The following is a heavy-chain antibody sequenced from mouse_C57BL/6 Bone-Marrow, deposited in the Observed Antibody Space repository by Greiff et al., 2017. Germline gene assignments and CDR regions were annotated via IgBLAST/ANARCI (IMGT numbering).Heavy chain of an antibody. CDR3: ARPSGDY. CDR1: GFTFSSYG. Sequence: EVKLMESGGDLVKPGGSLKLSCAASGFTFSSYGMSWVRQTPDKRLEWVATISSGGSYTYYPDSVKGRFTISRYNAKNTLYLQMSSLKSEDTAMYYCARPSGDYWGQGTSVTVSS. J-gene: IGHJ4*01. V-gene: IGHV5-6*01. CDR2: ISSGGSYT.